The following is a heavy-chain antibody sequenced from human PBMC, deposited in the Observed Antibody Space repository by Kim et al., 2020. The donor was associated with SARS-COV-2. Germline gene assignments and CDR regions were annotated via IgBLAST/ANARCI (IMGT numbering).Heavy chain of an antibody. D-gene: IGHD3-10*01. CDR2: IRSDESKR. CDR3: ARNFASATMIGDV. J-gene: IGHJ3*01. Sequence: GGSLRLSCTASGFTFSPFAMHWVRQAPGKGLEWVAVIRSDESKRYYAESVKDRFTISRDNSKNTLYLQMNSLRAEDTAIYYCARNFASATMIGDVWGLGKMVTASS. CDR1: GFTFSPFA. V-gene: IGHV3-33*01.